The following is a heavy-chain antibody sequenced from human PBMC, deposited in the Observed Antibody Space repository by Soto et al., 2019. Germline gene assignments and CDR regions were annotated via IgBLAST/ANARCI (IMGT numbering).Heavy chain of an antibody. CDR3: ARVPYSYGVYYYMDV. V-gene: IGHV3-33*08. CDR2: IWYDGSNK. Sequence: PGLSMRLPCAASEFTCSSHGMRWVRKAQGKGLEWVAVIWYDGSNKYYADSVKGRFTISRDNSKNTLYLQMNSLRAEDTAVYYCARVPYSYGVYYYMDVWGKGTTVTVSS. J-gene: IGHJ6*03. D-gene: IGHD5-18*01. CDR1: EFTCSSHG.